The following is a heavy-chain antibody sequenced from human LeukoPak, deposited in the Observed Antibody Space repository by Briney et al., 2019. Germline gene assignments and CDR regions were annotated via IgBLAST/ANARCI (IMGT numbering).Heavy chain of an antibody. V-gene: IGHV4-34*01. CDR3: ARRGKMATLF. J-gene: IGHJ4*02. CDR2: INPSGGT. D-gene: IGHD5-24*01. Sequence: SETLSLTCTVSGGSIINYYWSWIRQPPGKGLEWIGEINPSGGTNYNPSLKSRVTISVGTSNNQFSLKLSSVTAADTAVYYCARRGKMATLFWGQGTLVTVSS. CDR1: GGSIINYY.